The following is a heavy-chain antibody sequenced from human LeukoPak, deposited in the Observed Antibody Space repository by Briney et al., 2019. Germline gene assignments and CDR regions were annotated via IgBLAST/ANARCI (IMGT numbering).Heavy chain of an antibody. CDR1: GFTFSSYG. J-gene: IGHJ4*02. CDR2: ISYDGSNK. CDR3: AKIGGNSGFDY. V-gene: IGHV3-30*18. Sequence: GGSLRLSCAASGFTFSSYGMHWVRQAPGKGLEWVAVISYDGSNKYYADSVKGRFTISRDNSKNTLYLQMNSLRAEDTAAYYCAKIGGNSGFDYWGQGTLVTVSS. D-gene: IGHD4-23*01.